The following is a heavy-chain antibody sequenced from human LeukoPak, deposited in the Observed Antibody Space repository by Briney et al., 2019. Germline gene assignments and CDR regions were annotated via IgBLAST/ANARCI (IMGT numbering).Heavy chain of an antibody. J-gene: IGHJ4*02. CDR2: TYYDGSNQ. Sequence: GGSLGLSCVVSGLRFRNYGMHWVRQAPGKGLEWVAVTYYDGSNQYYVDSVKGRFTVSRDNAKNTLYLQMDSLRAEDTAVYYCATDRNSGKYYDYWGQGTLVTVSS. CDR1: GLRFRNYG. V-gene: IGHV3-33*01. D-gene: IGHD1-26*01. CDR3: ATDRNSGKYYDY.